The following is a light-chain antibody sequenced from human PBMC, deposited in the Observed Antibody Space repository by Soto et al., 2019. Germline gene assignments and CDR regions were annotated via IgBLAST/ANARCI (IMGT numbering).Light chain of an antibody. J-gene: IGKJ4*01. CDR3: QQFNSYQLT. CDR1: QGISNY. V-gene: IGKV1-9*01. CDR2: GAS. Sequence: VQLTQSPSFLSASVGYRVIITCRASQGISNYLAWYQQKSGKAPNLLIYGASTLQSGVPSRFSGSGSGTEFTLTISSLQPEDFATYHCQQFNSYQLTFGGGTQVDIK.